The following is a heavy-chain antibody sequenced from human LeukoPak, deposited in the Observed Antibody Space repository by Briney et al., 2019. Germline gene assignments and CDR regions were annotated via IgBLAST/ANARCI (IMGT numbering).Heavy chain of an antibody. CDR3: ARSQLKYSSGWMLNWFDP. V-gene: IGHV4-30-4*08. D-gene: IGHD6-19*01. Sequence: SETLSLTCTVSGGSISSGDYYWSWIRQPPGKGLEWIGYICYSGSTYYNPSLKSRVTISVDTSKNQFSLKLSSVTAADTAVYYCARSQLKYSSGWMLNWFDPWGQGTLVTVSS. J-gene: IGHJ5*02. CDR1: GGSISSGDYY. CDR2: ICYSGST.